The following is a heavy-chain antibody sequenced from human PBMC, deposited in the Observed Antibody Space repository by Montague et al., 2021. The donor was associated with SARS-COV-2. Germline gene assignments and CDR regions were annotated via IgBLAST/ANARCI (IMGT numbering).Heavy chain of an antibody. D-gene: IGHD6-13*01. CDR3: ASHPVWQQLCT. V-gene: IGHV4-4*02. J-gene: IGHJ4*02. Sequence: SETLSLTCAVSGGPTTSENWWSWVRQPPGKLLEWIEETHQWGGTNYKPSLRSRAIIFLNNSKNQFSLMLTSATAADTAMYYCASHPVWQQLCTWGQGTLVIVSS. CDR2: THQWGGT. CDR1: GGPTTSENW.